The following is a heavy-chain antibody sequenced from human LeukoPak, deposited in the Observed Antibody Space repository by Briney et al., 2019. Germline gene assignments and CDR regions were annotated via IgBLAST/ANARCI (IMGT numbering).Heavy chain of an antibody. D-gene: IGHD4-11*01. V-gene: IGHV1-69*04. Sequence: ASVKVSCKASGCTFSSYAISWVRQAPGQGLEWMGRIIPIFGIANYAQKFQGRVTITADKSTSTAYMELSSLRSEDTAVYYCARDRADYSNPVYFDYWGQGTLVTVSS. CDR2: IIPIFGIA. CDR1: GCTFSSYA. CDR3: ARDRADYSNPVYFDY. J-gene: IGHJ4*02.